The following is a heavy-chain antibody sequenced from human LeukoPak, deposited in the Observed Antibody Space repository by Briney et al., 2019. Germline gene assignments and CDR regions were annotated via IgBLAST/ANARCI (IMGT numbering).Heavy chain of an antibody. Sequence: SETLSLTCAVYGGSFSGYYWSWIRQPPGKGLEGIGEINHSGSTNYNPSLKSRVTISVDTSKNQFSLKLSSVTAADPAVYYCARGQRPQLWLQGFDYWGQGTLVTVSS. CDR1: GGSFSGYY. D-gene: IGHD5-18*01. J-gene: IGHJ4*02. CDR3: ARGQRPQLWLQGFDY. CDR2: INHSGST. V-gene: IGHV4-34*01.